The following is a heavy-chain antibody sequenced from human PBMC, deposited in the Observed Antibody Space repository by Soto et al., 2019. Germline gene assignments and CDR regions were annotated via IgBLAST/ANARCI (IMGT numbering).Heavy chain of an antibody. Sequence: QVQLQESGPGLVKPSETLSLTCTVSGGSISSYYWSWIRQPPGKGLEWIGYIYYSGSTNYNPSLKSRVNISVDTSKNQFSLKLSSVTAADTAVYYCARGDYGDYPHYYYYMDVWGKGTTVTVSS. J-gene: IGHJ6*03. D-gene: IGHD4-17*01. CDR1: GGSISSYY. CDR3: ARGDYGDYPHYYYYMDV. CDR2: IYYSGST. V-gene: IGHV4-59*01.